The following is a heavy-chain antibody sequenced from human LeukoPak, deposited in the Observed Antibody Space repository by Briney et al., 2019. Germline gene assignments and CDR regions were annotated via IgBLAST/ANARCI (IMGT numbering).Heavy chain of an antibody. J-gene: IGHJ5*02. CDR2: IYYSGST. V-gene: IGHV4-61*01. CDR3: ARGRVYYDILTGYYTNWFDP. D-gene: IGHD3-9*01. CDR1: GGSVSSGSYY. Sequence: SETLSLTCTVSGGSVSSGSYYWSWIRQPPGKGLEWIGYIYYSGSTNYNPSLKSRVTISVDTSKNQFSLKLSSVTAADTAVYYCARGRVYYDILTGYYTNWFDPWGQGTLVTVSS.